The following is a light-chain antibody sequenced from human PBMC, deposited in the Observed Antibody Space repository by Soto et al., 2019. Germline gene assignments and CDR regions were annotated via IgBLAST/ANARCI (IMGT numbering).Light chain of an antibody. CDR1: SSDIGAYNF. CDR2: DVT. CDR3: SSYTSSSSVV. J-gene: IGLJ2*01. V-gene: IGLV2-14*01. Sequence: QSALTQPASVSGSPGQSITISCTGTSSDIGAYNFVSWYQQHPGKAPKVMIRDVTYWPSGVSNRFSGSKSGNTASLTISGLQAEDEADYYCSSYTSSSSVVFGGGTKLTVL.